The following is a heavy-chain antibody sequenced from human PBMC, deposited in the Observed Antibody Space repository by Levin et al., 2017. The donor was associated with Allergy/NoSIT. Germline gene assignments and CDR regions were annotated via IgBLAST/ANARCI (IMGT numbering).Heavy chain of an antibody. CDR3: AGRVSRSGGDDY. D-gene: IGHD2-15*01. CDR2: IRNNADSYTT. Sequence: GGSLRLSCAASGFTFSDYYMDWVRQAPGKGLEWVGRIRNNADSYTTEYAASVKRRFTISRDDSKNSLYLQMNSLKTEDTAVYYCAGRVSRSGGDDYWGQGTLVTVSS. V-gene: IGHV3-72*01. CDR1: GFTFSDYY. J-gene: IGHJ4*02.